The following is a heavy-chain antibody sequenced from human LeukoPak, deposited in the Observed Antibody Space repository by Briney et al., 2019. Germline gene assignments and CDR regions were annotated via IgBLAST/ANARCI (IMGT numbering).Heavy chain of an antibody. J-gene: IGHJ4*02. D-gene: IGHD3-22*01. CDR1: GGTFSSYA. CDR3: ARDPQLRTYYYDSSGYRFDY. CDR2: IIPIFGTA. V-gene: IGHV1-69*05. Sequence: SVKVSCKASGGTFSSYAISWVRQAPGQGLEWMGRIIPIFGTANYAQKFQGRVTITTDESTSTAYMELSSLRSEDTAVYYCARDPQLRTYYYDSSGYRFDYWGQGTLVTVSS.